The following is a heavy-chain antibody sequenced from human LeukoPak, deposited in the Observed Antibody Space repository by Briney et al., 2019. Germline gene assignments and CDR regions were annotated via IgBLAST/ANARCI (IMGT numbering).Heavy chain of an antibody. J-gene: IGHJ6*02. CDR2: IIPIFGTA. Sequence: ASVKVSCKASGGTFSSYAISWVRQAPGQGLEWMGGIIPIFGTANYAQKFQGRVTITADKSTSTAYMELSSLRSEDTAVYYCAERGYQLPSHTEYYYGMDVWGQGTTVTVSS. CDR1: GGTFSSYA. V-gene: IGHV1-69*06. CDR3: AERGYQLPSHTEYYYGMDV. D-gene: IGHD2-2*01.